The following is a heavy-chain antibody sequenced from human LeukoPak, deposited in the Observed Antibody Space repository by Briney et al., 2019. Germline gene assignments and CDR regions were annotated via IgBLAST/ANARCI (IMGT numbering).Heavy chain of an antibody. V-gene: IGHV3-74*01. J-gene: IGHJ5*02. CDR3: AREVIVVVPAPINWFDP. CDR2: INSDGSST. CDR1: GFTFSSYW. Sequence: GGSLRLSCAASGFTFSSYWMHWVRQAPGKGLVWVSRINSDGSSTSYADSVKGRFTISRDNAKNTLYLQMNSLRAEDTAVYYCAREVIVVVPAPINWFDPWGQGTLVTVSS. D-gene: IGHD2-2*01.